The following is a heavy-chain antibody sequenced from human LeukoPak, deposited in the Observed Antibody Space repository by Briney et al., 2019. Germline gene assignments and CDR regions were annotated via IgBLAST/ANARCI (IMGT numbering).Heavy chain of an antibody. J-gene: IGHJ4*02. CDR2: IYYSGNT. CDR3: ARSFDKSVAGKYYFDY. D-gene: IGHD6-19*01. Sequence: SETLSLTRTVSGGSISSYYWSWIRESPGKGLEWVGYIYYSGNTKYYPSLKRGGTISADTSKNQFSLKMTSVTAADTALYYCARSFDKSVAGKYYFDYCSQGTLVTVSS. V-gene: IGHV4-59*01. CDR1: GGSISSYY.